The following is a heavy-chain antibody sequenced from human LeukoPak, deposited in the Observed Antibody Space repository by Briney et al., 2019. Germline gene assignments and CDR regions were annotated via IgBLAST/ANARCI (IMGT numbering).Heavy chain of an antibody. J-gene: IGHJ6*03. CDR3: ARGHLVSDFWSGYSTYYYYYMDV. CDR1: GGSFSGYY. Sequence: PSETLSLTCAVYGGSFSGYYWSWIRQPPGKGLEWIGEINHSGSTNYNPSLKSRVTISVDTSKNQFPLKLSSVTAADTAVYYCARGHLVSDFWSGYSTYYYYYMDVWGKGTTVTVSS. V-gene: IGHV4-34*01. D-gene: IGHD3-3*01. CDR2: INHSGST.